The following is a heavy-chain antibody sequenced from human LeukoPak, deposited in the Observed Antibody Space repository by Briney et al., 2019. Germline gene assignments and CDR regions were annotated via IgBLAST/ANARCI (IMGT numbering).Heavy chain of an antibody. D-gene: IGHD4-17*01. V-gene: IGHV3-48*03. CDR2: VSSSGTTI. J-gene: IGHJ4*02. CDR1: GFTFNNYE. CDR3: ARDNSGDGESY. Sequence: GGSLRLSCAASGFTFNNYEMNWVRQAPGKGLEWISYVSSSGTTIYYADSVKGRFTISRDNAKNSLYLQMNSLRAEDTAVYYCARDNSGDGESYWGQGTLVTVSS.